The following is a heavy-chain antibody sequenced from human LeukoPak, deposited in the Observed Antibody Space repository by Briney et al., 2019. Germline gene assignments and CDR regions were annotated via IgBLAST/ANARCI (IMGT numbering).Heavy chain of an antibody. D-gene: IGHD3-9*01. J-gene: IGHJ6*02. CDR1: GFTFSSYS. CDR2: ISSSSSYI. Sequence: PGGSLRLSCAASGFTFSSYSMNWVRQAPGKGLEWVSSISSSSSYIYYADSVKGRFTISRDNAKNSLYLQMNSLRAEDTAVYYCARDGSSDFDWLASQVPYVWGQGTTVTVSS. CDR3: ARDGSSDFDWLASQVPYV. V-gene: IGHV3-21*01.